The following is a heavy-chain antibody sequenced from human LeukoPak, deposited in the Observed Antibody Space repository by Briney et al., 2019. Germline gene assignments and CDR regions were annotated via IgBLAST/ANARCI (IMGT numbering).Heavy chain of an antibody. CDR1: GFTFSSYA. V-gene: IGHV3-23*01. D-gene: IGHD6-13*01. J-gene: IGHJ4*02. CDR2: ISGSGGST. Sequence: PGGSLRLSCAASGFTFSSYAMCWVRQAPGKGLEWVSAISGSGGSTYYADSVKGRFTISRDNSKNTLYLQMNSLRAKDTAVYYCAKDRGAAAGSLPPDDYWGQGTLVTVSS. CDR3: AKDRGAAAGSLPPDDY.